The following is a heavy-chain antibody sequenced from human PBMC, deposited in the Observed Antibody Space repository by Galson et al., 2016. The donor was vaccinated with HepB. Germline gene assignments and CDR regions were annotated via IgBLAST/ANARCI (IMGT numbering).Heavy chain of an antibody. CDR2: ITGSGDNT. J-gene: IGHJ4*02. D-gene: IGHD6-13*01. V-gene: IGHV3-23*01. Sequence: SLRLSCAASGFAFNTYAMSWVRQVPEKGLEWVSAITGSGDNTYYADSVKGRFAISRDNSTNTLYLQMNSLRAEDAAVYYCAKVSHNTSSWFLGTIDYWGQGTLVTVSS. CDR1: GFAFNTYA. CDR3: AKVSHNTSSWFLGTIDY.